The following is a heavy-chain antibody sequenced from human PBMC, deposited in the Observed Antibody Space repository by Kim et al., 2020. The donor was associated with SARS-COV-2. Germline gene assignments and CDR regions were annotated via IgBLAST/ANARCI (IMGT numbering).Heavy chain of an antibody. CDR3: ARHGDCLSTSCYGGHFDS. CDR1: GDSISSFF. Sequence: SETLSLTCSLSGDSISSFFWSWIRQSPGKGLEWLGYAYDTGSTDYNPSLKSRISMSLDTSTKSFSLKLTSLTAADTAMYFCARHGDCLSTSCYGGHFDSWGQGTLVTVSS. D-gene: IGHD2-2*01. CDR2: AYDTGST. J-gene: IGHJ4*02. V-gene: IGHV4-59*08.